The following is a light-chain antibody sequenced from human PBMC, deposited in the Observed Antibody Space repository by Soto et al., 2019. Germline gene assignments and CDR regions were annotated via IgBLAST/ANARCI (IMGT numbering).Light chain of an antibody. CDR1: QSIGSY. Sequence: VMTQSPATLSVSPGERATLSCRASQSIGSYLAWYQQRPGQAPRLLVYDASNRATGIPARFSGSGSGTEFILTISGLEPEDSGIYHCHQHGGSPETFGQGTKVDI. CDR2: DAS. CDR3: HQHGGSPET. V-gene: IGKV3D-15*02. J-gene: IGKJ1*01.